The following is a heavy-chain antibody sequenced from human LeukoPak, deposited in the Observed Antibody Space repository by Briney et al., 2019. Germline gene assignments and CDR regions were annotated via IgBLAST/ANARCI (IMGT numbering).Heavy chain of an antibody. CDR1: GGSISSHY. Sequence: PSETLSLTCTVSGGSISSHYWNWIRQSPGKGLEWIGYISYSGSTYYNPSPKSRVTISVDTSKNQFSLKLSSVTAADTAVYYCATQIVVPAAIGKNWFDPWGQGTLVTVSS. V-gene: IGHV4-59*04. J-gene: IGHJ5*02. CDR2: ISYSGST. CDR3: ATQIVVPAAIGKNWFDP. D-gene: IGHD2-2*02.